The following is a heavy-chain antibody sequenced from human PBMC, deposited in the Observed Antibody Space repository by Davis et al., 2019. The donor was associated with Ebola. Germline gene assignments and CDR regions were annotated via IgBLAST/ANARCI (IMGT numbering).Heavy chain of an antibody. CDR1: GGSISSSTYY. D-gene: IGHD2-21*02. CDR3: ARHPWAYCGGDCYTRGNWFDP. J-gene: IGHJ5*02. CDR2: IYYRGKT. Sequence: MPSETLSLTCNVSGGSISSSTYYWGWIRQPPGKGLEWIGSIYYRGKTLYNPSLESRLTISVDTSKNQFSLKLSSVTAADTAVYYCARHPWAYCGGDCYTRGNWFDPWGQGTLVTVSS. V-gene: IGHV4-39*01.